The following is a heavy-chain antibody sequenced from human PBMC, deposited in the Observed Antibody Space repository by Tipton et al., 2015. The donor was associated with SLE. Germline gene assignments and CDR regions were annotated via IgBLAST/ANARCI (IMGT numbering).Heavy chain of an antibody. D-gene: IGHD2-15*01. Sequence: TLSLTCTVSGGSMSGYYWSWVRQPPGKGLEWAGSVYYSGSTSYNPSLKSRVTISVDTSKNQFSLKLSSVTAADTAVYYCARAEGSWDAFDIWGQGTMVTVSS. J-gene: IGHJ3*02. CDR2: VYYSGST. CDR1: GGSMSGYY. CDR3: ARAEGSWDAFDI. V-gene: IGHV4-59*13.